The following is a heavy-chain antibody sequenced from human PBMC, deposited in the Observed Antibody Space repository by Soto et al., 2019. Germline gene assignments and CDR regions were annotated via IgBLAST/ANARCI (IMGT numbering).Heavy chain of an antibody. CDR3: ARAGDLAYCGGDCLGY. D-gene: IGHD2-21*02. CDR2: IYSGGST. Sequence: PGGSLRLSCAASGFTVSSNYMSWVRQAPGEGLEWVSVIYSGGSTYYADTVKGRFTISRDNSKNTLYLQMNSLRAEDTAVYYCARAGDLAYCGGDCLGYWGQGTLVTVSS. J-gene: IGHJ4*02. CDR1: GFTVSSNY. V-gene: IGHV3-53*01.